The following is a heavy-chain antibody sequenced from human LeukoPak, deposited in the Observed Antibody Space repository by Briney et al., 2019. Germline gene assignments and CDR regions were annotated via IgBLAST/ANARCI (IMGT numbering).Heavy chain of an antibody. CDR2: IKSKVDGETT. V-gene: IGHV3-15*01. CDR3: TTDLGYAFDN. J-gene: IGHJ3*02. Sequence: PGGSLRLSCAASGFPFNIAWMSWVRQSPGKGLEWVGRIKSKVDGETTDYVAPVKGRFTISRDDLENTLYLQMNSLKIEDTALYYRTTDLGYAFDNWGQGTMVTVSS. CDR1: GFPFNIAW.